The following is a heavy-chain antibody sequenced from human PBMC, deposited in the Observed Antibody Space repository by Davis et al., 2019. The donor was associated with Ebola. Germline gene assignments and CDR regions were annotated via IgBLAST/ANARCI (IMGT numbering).Heavy chain of an antibody. CDR1: VFSLRTRGVG. CDR2: IYSDDDK. CDR3: AHSSGGYCSGCSCYSGVFSY. Sequence: SGPTLVKPTQTLTLTCTFSVFSLRTRGVGVGWIRQPPGKALEWLALIYSDDDKRYSPSLKRRLTITKDTAKNQVVLTMTNMDPVDTATYYCAHSSGGYCSGCSCYSGVFSYWGQGSLVTVSS. V-gene: IGHV2-5*02. D-gene: IGHD2-15*01. J-gene: IGHJ4*02.